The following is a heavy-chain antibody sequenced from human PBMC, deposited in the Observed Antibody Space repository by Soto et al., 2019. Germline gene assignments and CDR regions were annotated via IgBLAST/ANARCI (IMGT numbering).Heavy chain of an antibody. V-gene: IGHV4-30-4*01. CDR3: VRSRQMETGNDYGLDV. Sequence: QVQLQESGSGLVKPSQSLSLTCTVSGVSLNTADTWWSWIRQSPGKCLEFIGYSHSGGTTYYHASFRSRVITSADTSNTQFSLNLSSATVADTAVYFCVRSRQMETGNDYGLDVWGQGTTVTVS. CDR1: GVSLNTADTW. CDR2: SHSGGTT. J-gene: IGHJ6*02. D-gene: IGHD1-1*01.